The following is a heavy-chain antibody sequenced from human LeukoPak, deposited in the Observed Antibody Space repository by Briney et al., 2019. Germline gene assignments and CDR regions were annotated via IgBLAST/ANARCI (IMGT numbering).Heavy chain of an antibody. Sequence: GGSLRLSCATSGFTLNNYKMSWVRQSPGKGLEWVSSISSSSGDIHYADSVKGRFTISRDNAKNSLSLQMNGLRAEDTAVYFCAGDAVPDIWGGFDPWGQGTLVTVSS. CDR3: AGDAVPDIWGGFDP. CDR2: ISSSSGDI. V-gene: IGHV3-21*01. D-gene: IGHD3/OR15-3a*01. J-gene: IGHJ5*02. CDR1: GFTLNNYK.